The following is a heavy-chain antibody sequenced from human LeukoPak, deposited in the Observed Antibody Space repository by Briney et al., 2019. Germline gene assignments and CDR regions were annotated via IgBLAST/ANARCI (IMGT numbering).Heavy chain of an antibody. CDR1: GFTFSSAA. Sequence: LAGGSLRLSCAASGFTFSSAAMTWVRQAPGEGLEWVSTITGSDDRTYYADSVKGRFTISRDYSKNTLHFQMNSLRVEDTAIYYCAKGPRLGSGYHPDYWGQGTLVTVSS. V-gene: IGHV3-23*01. J-gene: IGHJ4*02. CDR3: AKGPRLGSGYHPDY. D-gene: IGHD3-22*01. CDR2: ITGSDDRT.